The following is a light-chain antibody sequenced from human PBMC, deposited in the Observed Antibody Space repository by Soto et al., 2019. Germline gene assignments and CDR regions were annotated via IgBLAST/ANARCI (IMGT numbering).Light chain of an antibody. CDR2: GAS. CDR3: QNYNSGPFI. CDR1: QDIGTS. V-gene: IGKV1-27*01. J-gene: IGKJ4*01. Sequence: DFQMTQSPPSLSASVGDRVTVTCRASQDIGTSLAWYQQRPGKSPTLLIYGASTLQSGVPPRFSGSGSGTDFILDISTLRPEDVATYYCQNYNSGPFIVGGGTKVEVK.